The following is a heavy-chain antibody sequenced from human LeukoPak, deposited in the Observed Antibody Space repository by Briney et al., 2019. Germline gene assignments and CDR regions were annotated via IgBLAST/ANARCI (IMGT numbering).Heavy chain of an antibody. CDR2: INHSGST. V-gene: IGHV4-34*01. Sequence: PSETLSLTCAVYGGSFGGYYWSWIRQPPGKGLEWIGEINHSGSTNYNPSLKSRVTISVDTSKNQFSLKLSSVTAADTAVYYCARRTVTTLRSFDYWGQGTLVTVSS. CDR1: GGSFGGYY. D-gene: IGHD4-17*01. CDR3: ARRTVTTLRSFDY. J-gene: IGHJ4*02.